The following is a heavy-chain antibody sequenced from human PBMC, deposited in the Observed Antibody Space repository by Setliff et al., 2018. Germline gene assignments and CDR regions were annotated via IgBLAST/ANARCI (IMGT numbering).Heavy chain of an antibody. D-gene: IGHD2-15*01. Sequence: ASVKVSCKTSGYTFTNYGINWVRQAPGQGLEWMGWINNYSFKTNSPQKFLDRLTMTTDTSTSTAYMELRGLRPDDTAIYYCAISSLSICSGGSCPNAFDIWGQGTLVTVSS. CDR2: INNYSFKT. J-gene: IGHJ3*02. CDR1: GYTFTNYG. CDR3: AISSLSICSGGSCPNAFDI. V-gene: IGHV1-18*01.